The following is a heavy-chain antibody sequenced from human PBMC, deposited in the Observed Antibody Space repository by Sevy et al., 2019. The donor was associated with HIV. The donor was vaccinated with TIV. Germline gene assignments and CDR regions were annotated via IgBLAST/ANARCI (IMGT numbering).Heavy chain of an antibody. V-gene: IGHV3-23*01. Sequence: GGSLRLSCAASGFSFGTHAMSWVRQAPGKGLEWVSGMSGRGGSTGYADSVKGRFTISRENSKNTRFLQMNALRADDTAVYYCAKDVPDQSWYDDFWSGSPCFDYWGRGILVTVSS. CDR1: GFSFGTHA. CDR2: MSGRGGST. D-gene: IGHD3-3*01. CDR3: AKDVPDQSWYDDFWSGSPCFDY. J-gene: IGHJ4*02.